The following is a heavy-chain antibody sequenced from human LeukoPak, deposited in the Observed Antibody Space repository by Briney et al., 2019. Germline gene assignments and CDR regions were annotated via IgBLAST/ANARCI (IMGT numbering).Heavy chain of an antibody. CDR1: GYTFTNYA. CDR2: INLVNGNT. Sequence: GASVKVSCKASGYTFTNYAMHWARLAPGQRLRWMGWINLVNGNTKYSQYFEGRVTITRDTSASTVYMELSSLRPDDMAVYYCARGRGTIGSNRDFYFYYYMDIWGNGTTVTVSS. D-gene: IGHD2-21*01. V-gene: IGHV1-3*03. CDR3: ARGRGTIGSNRDFYFYYYMDI. J-gene: IGHJ6*03.